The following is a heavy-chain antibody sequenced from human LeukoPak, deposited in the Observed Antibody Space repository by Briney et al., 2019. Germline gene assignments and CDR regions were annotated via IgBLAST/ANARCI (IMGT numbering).Heavy chain of an antibody. Sequence: GGSLRLSCAASGFTFSSYGMHWVRQAPGKGLEWVAVISYDGSNKYYADSVKGRFTISRGNSKNTLYLQMNSLRAEDTAVYYCAKYDSSGYLGSYWGQGTLVTVSS. V-gene: IGHV3-30*18. CDR3: AKYDSSGYLGSY. CDR1: GFTFSSYG. CDR2: ISYDGSNK. J-gene: IGHJ4*02. D-gene: IGHD3-22*01.